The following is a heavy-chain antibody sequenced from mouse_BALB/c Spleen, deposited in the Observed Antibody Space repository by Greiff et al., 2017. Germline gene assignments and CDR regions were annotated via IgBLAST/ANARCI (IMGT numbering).Heavy chain of an antibody. CDR2: IYPGSGNT. CDR3: ARDYYYGIRPYYFDY. D-gene: IGHD1-1*01. J-gene: IGHJ2*01. Sequence: QVQLQQSGAELVRPGTSVKISCKASGYAFTNYWLGWVKQRPGHGLEWIGDIYPGSGNTYYNEKFKGKATLTADKSSSTAYMQLSSLTSEDSAVYFCARDYYYGIRPYYFDYWGQGTTLTVSS. V-gene: IGHV1-63*01. CDR1: GYAFTNYW.